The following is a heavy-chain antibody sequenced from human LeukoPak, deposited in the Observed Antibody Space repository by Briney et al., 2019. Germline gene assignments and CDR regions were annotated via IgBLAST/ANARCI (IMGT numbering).Heavy chain of an antibody. Sequence: SVKVSCKASGGTFSSYAISWVRQAPGQGLEWMGGIIPIFGTANYAQKFQGRATITADESTSTAYMELSSLRSEDTAVYYCARDKRRDSSWYLDYWGQGTLVTVSS. V-gene: IGHV1-69*01. CDR1: GGTFSSYA. CDR2: IIPIFGTA. J-gene: IGHJ4*02. CDR3: ARDKRRDSSWYLDY. D-gene: IGHD6-13*01.